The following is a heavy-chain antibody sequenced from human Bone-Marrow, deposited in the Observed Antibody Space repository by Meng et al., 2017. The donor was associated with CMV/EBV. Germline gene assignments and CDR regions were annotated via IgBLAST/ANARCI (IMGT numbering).Heavy chain of an antibody. V-gene: IGHV3-74*01. Sequence: GESLKISCAASGFTFSNYWMHWVRQAPEKGLVWVSRIYSDGSSTNYADSVKGRFTISRDNAKNSLYLQMNSLRAEDTAVYYCARAFGWLSSGTSRGGSGFDYWGQGTLVTVSS. CDR3: ARAFGWLSSGTSRGGSGFDY. CDR1: GFTFSNYW. J-gene: IGHJ4*02. CDR2: IYSDGSST. D-gene: IGHD3-22*01.